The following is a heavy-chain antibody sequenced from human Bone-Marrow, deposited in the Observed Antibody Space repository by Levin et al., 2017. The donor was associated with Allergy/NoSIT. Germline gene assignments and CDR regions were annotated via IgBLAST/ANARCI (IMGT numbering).Heavy chain of an antibody. D-gene: IGHD2/OR15-2a*01. V-gene: IGHV3-15*01. CDR2: ISSKTAGETT. Sequence: GESLKISCAASGFTFSNAWMTWVRQAPGKGLEWVGRISSKTAGETTEYAAPGKGRFTISRDDSKNMVYLQMNSLNIEDTAVYYCTTVEDYFDTTDRNDYWGRGTLVTVSS. J-gene: IGHJ4*02. CDR3: TTVEDYFDTTDRNDY. CDR1: GFTFSNAW.